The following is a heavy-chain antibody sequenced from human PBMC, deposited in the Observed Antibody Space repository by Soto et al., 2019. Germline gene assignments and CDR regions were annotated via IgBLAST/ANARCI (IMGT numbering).Heavy chain of an antibody. D-gene: IGHD3-22*01. CDR1: GFTFNIYG. CDR3: AKDPYPDSSGYYSP. CDR2: ISDDGGST. J-gene: IGHJ5*02. V-gene: IGHV3-23*01. Sequence: PGGSLRLSCAASGFTFNIYGMNWVRQAPGKGLQWVSSISDDGGSTYYAGSVKGRFTISRDNSKNTLYLQMNSLRAEDTAVYYCAKDPYPDSSGYYSPWGQGTLVTVSS.